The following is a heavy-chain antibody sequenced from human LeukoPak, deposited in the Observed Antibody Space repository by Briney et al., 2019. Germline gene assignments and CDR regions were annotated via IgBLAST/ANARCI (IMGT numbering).Heavy chain of an antibody. V-gene: IGHV3-21*01. CDR3: ASLMVRGVMIFDY. J-gene: IGHJ4*02. D-gene: IGHD3-10*01. CDR1: GFTFSSYA. Sequence: GGSLRLSYAASGFTFSSYAMSWVRQAPGKGLEWVSSISSSSSYIYYADSVKGRFTISRDNAKNSLYLQMNSLRAEDTAVYYCASLMVRGVMIFDYWGQGTLVTVSS. CDR2: ISSSSSYI.